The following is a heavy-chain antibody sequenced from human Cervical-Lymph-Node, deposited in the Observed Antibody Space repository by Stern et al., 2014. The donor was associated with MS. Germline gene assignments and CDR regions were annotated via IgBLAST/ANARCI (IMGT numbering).Heavy chain of an antibody. Sequence: QVQLVQSGAEVKKPGASVKVSCKASGYTFTSYDINWVRQATGQGLEWMGWMNPNSGNTGYAQKLQGRVTMTTDTSTSTAYMELRSLRSDDTAVYYCARGRGYGGNGYFDYWGQGTLVTVSS. CDR1: GYTFTSYD. D-gene: IGHD4-23*01. CDR3: ARGRGYGGNGYFDY. CDR2: MNPNSGNT. V-gene: IGHV1-8*01. J-gene: IGHJ4*02.